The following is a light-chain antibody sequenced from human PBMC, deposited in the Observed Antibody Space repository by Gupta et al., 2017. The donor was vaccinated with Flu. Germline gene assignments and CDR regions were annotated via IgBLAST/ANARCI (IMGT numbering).Light chain of an antibody. CDR1: SSDVGGYNY. CDR2: EVS. J-gene: IGLJ2*01. CDR3: SSYTISSTLL. V-gene: IGLV2-14*01. Sequence: SALTQPASVSVSPGQSLTISCTGTSSDVGGYNYVSWYQQHPGKAPKLMIYEVSNRPSGVSNRFSGSKSGNTASLTIAGLQAEDEADYYCSSYTISSTLLFGGGTKLTVL.